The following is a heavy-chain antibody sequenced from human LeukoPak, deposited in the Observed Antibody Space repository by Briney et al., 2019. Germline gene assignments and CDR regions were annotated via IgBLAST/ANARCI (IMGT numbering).Heavy chain of an antibody. Sequence: GGSLRLSCAASGFTFSSYGMHWVRQAPGKGLEWVAVIWYDGSNKYYVDSVKGRFTISRDNSKNTLYLQMNSLRAEDTAVYYCAKAGFTVAYFDYWGQGTLDTVSS. J-gene: IGHJ4*02. CDR3: AKAGFTVAYFDY. D-gene: IGHD4-23*01. CDR2: IWYDGSNK. CDR1: GFTFSSYG. V-gene: IGHV3-33*06.